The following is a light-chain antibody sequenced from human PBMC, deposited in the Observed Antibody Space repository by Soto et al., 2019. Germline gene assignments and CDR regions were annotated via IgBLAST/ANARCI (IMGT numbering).Light chain of an antibody. J-gene: IGLJ2*01. CDR1: SSDVGGYNY. Sequence: QSALTQPASVSASPGQSITISCTGTSSDVGGYNYVSWYQQHPGKAPKLMIYDVSNRPSGVSNRFSGSKSGNTASLTISGLQAEDEAEYYCSSYTGSSTYVVFGGGTKVTVL. CDR2: DVS. V-gene: IGLV2-14*01. CDR3: SSYTGSSTYVV.